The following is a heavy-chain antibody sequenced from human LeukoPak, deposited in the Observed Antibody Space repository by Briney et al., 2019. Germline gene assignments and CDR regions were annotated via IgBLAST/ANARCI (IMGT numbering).Heavy chain of an antibody. CDR1: GYTFTSYA. V-gene: IGHV7-4-1*02. CDR2: INTNTGNP. CDR3: ARVLTSYDFWSGFGY. D-gene: IGHD3-3*01. J-gene: IGHJ4*02. Sequence: ASVKVSCKASGYTFTSYAMNWVRQAPGQGLEWMGWINTNTGNPTYAQGFTGRFVFSLDTSVSTAYLQISSLKAEDTAVYYCARVLTSYDFWSGFGYWGQGTLVTVSS.